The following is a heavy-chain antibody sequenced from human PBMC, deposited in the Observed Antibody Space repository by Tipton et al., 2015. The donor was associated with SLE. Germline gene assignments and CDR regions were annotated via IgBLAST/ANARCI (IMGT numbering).Heavy chain of an antibody. V-gene: IGHV3-33*08. D-gene: IGHD6-13*01. CDR3: ATGGESSAWYHPFDY. CDR1: GFTFSSYG. J-gene: IGHJ4*02. CDR2: IWYDGSNK. Sequence: SLRLSCAASGFTFSSYGMHWVRQAPGKGLEWVAVIWYDGSNKYYADSVKGRFTISRDNSKNTLYLQMNSLRVEDTAVYFCATGGESSAWYHPFDYWGQGTLVTVSS.